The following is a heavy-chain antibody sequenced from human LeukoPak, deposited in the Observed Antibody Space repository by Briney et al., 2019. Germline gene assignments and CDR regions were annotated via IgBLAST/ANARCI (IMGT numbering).Heavy chain of an antibody. CDR3: AKEGVAVTTRGAYFDY. V-gene: IGHV3-23*01. Sequence: GGSLRLSCAASGFTLSSFVVSWVRQAPGKGLEWVSSVSGDGDRTHYADSVTGRFTISRDNSKNTLDLQMNSLRAEDTAVYYCAKEGVAVTTRGAYFDYWGQGTLVTVSS. J-gene: IGHJ4*02. CDR1: GFTLSSFV. D-gene: IGHD4-17*01. CDR2: VSGDGDRT.